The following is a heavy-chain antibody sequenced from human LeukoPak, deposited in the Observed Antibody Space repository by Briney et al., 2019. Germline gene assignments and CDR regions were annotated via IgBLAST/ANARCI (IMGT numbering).Heavy chain of an antibody. D-gene: IGHD2/OR15-2a*01. CDR1: GFRFENYA. CDR2: IGWHGGTI. J-gene: IGHJ5*02. Sequence: GGSLRLSCAVSGFRFENYAMHWVRQAQGKGVEWVSAIGWHGGTILYGDSVKGRFTISRDNANNSLYLQMNSLRPYDTARYYCAKGAASSIARTWFAPWGQGTHVTVS. CDR3: AKGAASSIARTWFAP. V-gene: IGHV3-9*01.